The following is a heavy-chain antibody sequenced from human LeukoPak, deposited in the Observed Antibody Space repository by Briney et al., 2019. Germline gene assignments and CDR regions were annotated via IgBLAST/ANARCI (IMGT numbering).Heavy chain of an antibody. D-gene: IGHD4-11*01. V-gene: IGHV3-74*01. CDR1: GFTFDSYA. J-gene: IGHJ4*02. CDR2: INSDGSST. CDR3: ARVGLVTTPDY. Sequence: PGGSLRLSCAASGFTFDSYAMSWVRQAPGKGLVWVSRINSDGSSTSYADSVKGRFTISRDNAKNTLYLQMNSLRAEDTAVYYCARVGLVTTPDYWGQGTLVTVSS.